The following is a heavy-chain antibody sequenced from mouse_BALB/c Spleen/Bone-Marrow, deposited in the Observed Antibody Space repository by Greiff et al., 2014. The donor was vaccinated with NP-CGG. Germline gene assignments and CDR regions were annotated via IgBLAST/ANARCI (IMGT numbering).Heavy chain of an antibody. CDR1: GYAFTNYW. Sequence: QVQLQQPGTELVRPGTSVKISCKASGYAFTNYWLGWVKQRPGHGLEWIGDIYPGSGNTYYNEKFKGKATLTADKSSSTAYMRLSGLTSEDSAVYFCTRRRSLDYWGQGTTLTVSS. CDR2: IYPGSGNT. V-gene: IGHV1-63*01. J-gene: IGHJ2*01. CDR3: TRRRSLDY.